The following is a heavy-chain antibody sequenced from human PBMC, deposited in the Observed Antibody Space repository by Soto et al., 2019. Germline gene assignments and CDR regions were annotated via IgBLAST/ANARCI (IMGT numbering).Heavy chain of an antibody. CDR3: ATVPDR. CDR1: GGSISSGGYS. V-gene: IGHV4-30-2*01. D-gene: IGHD2-2*01. J-gene: IGHJ5*02. Sequence: QLRLQESGSGLVKPSQTLTLTCAVSGGSISSGGYSWSWIRQPPGKGLEWIGYIYHSGSTYYNPSLKSRVTISVDRSKNQFSLKLSSVTAADTAVYYCATVPDRWGQGTLVTVSS. CDR2: IYHSGST.